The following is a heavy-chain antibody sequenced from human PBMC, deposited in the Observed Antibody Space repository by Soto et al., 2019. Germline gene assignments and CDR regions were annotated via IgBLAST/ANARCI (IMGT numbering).Heavy chain of an antibody. CDR2: IYGST. J-gene: IGHJ5*02. CDR3: ATLKERGGFDP. Sequence: SETLSLTCSVSGGSVSSAGYYWDWIRQPPWKGLEWIGDIYGSTNYNHSLTIRVTISVDTSKNQFSLKLYSVTAADTAVYYCATLKERGGFDPWGQGTLVTVSS. V-gene: IGHV4-61*08. CDR1: GGSVSSAGYY.